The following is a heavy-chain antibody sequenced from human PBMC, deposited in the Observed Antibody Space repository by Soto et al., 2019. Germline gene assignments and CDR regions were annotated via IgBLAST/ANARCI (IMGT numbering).Heavy chain of an antibody. V-gene: IGHV1-69*04. CDR3: ARDLGSSLDNWFDP. CDR1: GGTFSSYT. J-gene: IGHJ5*02. D-gene: IGHD6-6*01. Sequence: SVKVSCKASGGTFSSYTISWVRQAPGQGLEWMGRIIPILGIANYAQKFQGRVTITADKSTSTAYMELRSLRSDDTAVYYCARDLGSSLDNWFDPWGQGTLVTVSS. CDR2: IIPILGIA.